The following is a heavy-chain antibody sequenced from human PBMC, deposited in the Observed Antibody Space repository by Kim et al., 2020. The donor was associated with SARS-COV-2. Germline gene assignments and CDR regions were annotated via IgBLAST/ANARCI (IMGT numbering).Heavy chain of an antibody. CDR3: VREGWVR. J-gene: IGHJ4*02. D-gene: IGHD3-10*01. CDR2: DGTFT. V-gene: IGHV3-74*01. Sequence: DGTFTSYADSLKGRFTISRDKAKNTLYLQMNNLRAEDTAVYYCVREGWVRWGLGTLVTVSS.